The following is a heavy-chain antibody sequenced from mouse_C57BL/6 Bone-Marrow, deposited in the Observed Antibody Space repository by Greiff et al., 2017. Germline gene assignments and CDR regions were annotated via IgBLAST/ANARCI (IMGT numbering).Heavy chain of an antibody. J-gene: IGHJ3*01. CDR1: GYTFTSYG. D-gene: IGHD1-1*01. Sequence: VQLQESGAELARPGASVKLSCKASGYTFTSYGISWVKQRTGQGLEWIGEIDPSDSYTNYNQKFKGKSTLTVDKSSSTAYMQLSSLTSEDSAVYYCAREKWYYGSSSWFAYWGQGTLVTVSA. V-gene: IGHV1-69*01. CDR3: AREKWYYGSSSWFAY. CDR2: IDPSDSYT.